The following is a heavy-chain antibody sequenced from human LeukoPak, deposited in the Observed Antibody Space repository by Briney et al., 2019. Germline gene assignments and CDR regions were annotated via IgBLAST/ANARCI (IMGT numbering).Heavy chain of an antibody. CDR3: ARVLYATIFGVVPREDNYYYGMDV. Sequence: ASVKVSCKASGGTFSSYAISWVRQAPGQGLEWMGGIIPIFGTANYAQKFQGRVTITADESTSTAYMELSSLRSEDTAVYYCARVLYATIFGVVPREDNYYYGMDVWGQGTTVTVSS. J-gene: IGHJ6*02. D-gene: IGHD3-3*01. V-gene: IGHV1-69*13. CDR2: IIPIFGTA. CDR1: GGTFSSYA.